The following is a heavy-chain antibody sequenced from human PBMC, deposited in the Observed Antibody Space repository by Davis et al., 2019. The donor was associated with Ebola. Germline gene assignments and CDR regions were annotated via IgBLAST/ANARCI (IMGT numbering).Heavy chain of an antibody. J-gene: IGHJ4*02. D-gene: IGHD2-15*01. CDR3: ARDGVDCSGGSCYSKFFDY. Sequence: PGGSLRLSCAASGFTFSSYSMNWVRQAPGKGLEGVSSISRSSSYIYYADSVKGRFTISRDNAKNSLYLQMNSLRAEDTAVYYCARDGVDCSGGSCYSKFFDYWGQGTLVTVSS. V-gene: IGHV3-21*01. CDR1: GFTFSSYS. CDR2: ISRSSSYI.